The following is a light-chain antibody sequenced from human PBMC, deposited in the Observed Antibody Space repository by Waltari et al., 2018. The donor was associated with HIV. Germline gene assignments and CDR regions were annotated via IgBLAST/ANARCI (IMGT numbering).Light chain of an antibody. J-gene: IGLJ2*01. Sequence: SALTQPASVSGSPGPSIPISCSGTSGAVVGYKFVSWYQKHPGKAPKLIIYNVSSRPSGVSIRFSGSRSANTASLTISGLQVEDEADYFCSSYTSSGPRYVLFGGGTRLTVL. CDR1: SGAVVGYKF. V-gene: IGLV2-14*03. CDR3: SSYTSSGPRYVL. CDR2: NVS.